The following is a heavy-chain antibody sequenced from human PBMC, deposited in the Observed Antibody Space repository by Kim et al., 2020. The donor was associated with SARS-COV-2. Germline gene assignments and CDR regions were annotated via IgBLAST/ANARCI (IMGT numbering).Heavy chain of an antibody. CDR2: INWNGGST. CDR1: GFTFDDYG. D-gene: IGHD6-19*01. V-gene: IGHV3-20*04. CDR3: ARPDDSSGWYRNYFDY. J-gene: IGHJ4*02. Sequence: GGSLRLSCAASGFTFDDYGMSWVRQAPGKGLEWVSGINWNGGSTGYADSVKGRFTISRDNAKNSLYLQMNSLRAEDTALYYCARPDDSSGWYRNYFDYWGQGTLVTVSS.